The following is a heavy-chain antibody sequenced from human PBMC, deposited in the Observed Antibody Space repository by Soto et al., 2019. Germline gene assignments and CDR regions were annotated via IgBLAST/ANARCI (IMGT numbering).Heavy chain of an antibody. CDR2: IIPIFGTA. Sequence: ASVKVSCKASGGTFSSYAISWVRQAPGQGLEWMGGIIPIFGTANYAQKFQGRVTITADESTSTAYMVLSSLRSEDTAVYYCAAFWSGSVGYYYYGMDVWGQGTTVTVSS. J-gene: IGHJ6*02. CDR1: GGTFSSYA. V-gene: IGHV1-69*13. D-gene: IGHD3-3*01. CDR3: AAFWSGSVGYYYYGMDV.